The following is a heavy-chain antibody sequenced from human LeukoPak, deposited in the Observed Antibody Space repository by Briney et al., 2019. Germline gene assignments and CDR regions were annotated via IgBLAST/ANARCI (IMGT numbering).Heavy chain of an antibody. CDR1: GFTFSDYW. J-gene: IGHJ4*02. CDR2: INTDMSST. Sequence: GGSLRLSCAASGFTFSDYWMHWVRQAPGKGLVWVSRINTDMSSTIYTDSVKGQFTISRDNAKNTLYLQMNSLRAEDTAVYYCARDLSHCSGGSCYSAHFDYWGLGTLVTVSS. D-gene: IGHD2-15*01. CDR3: ARDLSHCSGGSCYSAHFDY. V-gene: IGHV3-74*01.